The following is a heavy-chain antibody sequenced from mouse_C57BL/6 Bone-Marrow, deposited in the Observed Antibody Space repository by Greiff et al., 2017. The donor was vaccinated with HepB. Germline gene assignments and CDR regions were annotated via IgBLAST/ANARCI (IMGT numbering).Heavy chain of an antibody. CDR2: ISNLAYSI. J-gene: IGHJ4*01. V-gene: IGHV5-15*01. Sequence: EVKLMESGGGLVQPGGSLKLSCAASGFTFSDYGMAWVRQAPRKGPEWVAFISNLAYSIYYADTVTGRFTISRENAKNTLYLEMSSLRSEDTAMYYCARQRYYGSSYYAMDYWGQGTSVTVSS. CDR1: GFTFSDYG. D-gene: IGHD1-1*01. CDR3: ARQRYYGSSYYAMDY.